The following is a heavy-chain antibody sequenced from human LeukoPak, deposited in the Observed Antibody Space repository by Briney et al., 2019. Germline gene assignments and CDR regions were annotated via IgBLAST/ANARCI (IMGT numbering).Heavy chain of an antibody. Sequence: ASVKVSCKASGYTFTSYGVSWVRQAPGQGLEWMGWISAYNGNTNYAQKLQGRVTMTTDTSTSTAYKELRSLRSDDTAVYYCARDGVGYCTNGVCYSPDYWGQGTLVTVSS. J-gene: IGHJ4*02. V-gene: IGHV1-18*01. CDR3: ARDGVGYCTNGVCYSPDY. D-gene: IGHD2-8*01. CDR2: ISAYNGNT. CDR1: GYTFTSYG.